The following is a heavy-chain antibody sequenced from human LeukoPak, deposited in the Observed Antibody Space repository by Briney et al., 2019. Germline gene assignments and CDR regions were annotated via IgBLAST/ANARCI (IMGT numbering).Heavy chain of an antibody. CDR1: GGSISSYY. CDR2: IYTSGST. Sequence: SETLSLTCTVSGGSISSYYWSWIRQPAGKGLEWIGRIYTSGSTNYNPSLKSRVTMSVDTSKNQFSLKLSSVTAADTAVYYCASDPMYSSRGPLVYGMDVWGQGTTVTVSS. CDR3: ASDPMYSSRGPLVYGMDV. V-gene: IGHV4-4*07. D-gene: IGHD6-13*01. J-gene: IGHJ6*02.